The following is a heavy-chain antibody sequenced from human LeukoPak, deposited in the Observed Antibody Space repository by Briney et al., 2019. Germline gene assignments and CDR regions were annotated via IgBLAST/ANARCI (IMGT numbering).Heavy chain of an antibody. D-gene: IGHD3-22*01. J-gene: IGHJ6*03. CDR2: IYTSGST. V-gene: IGHV4-4*07. CDR3: ARGSRTYYYDSSGYYYVYYYYYYMDV. CDR1: GGSISNYY. Sequence: SETLSLTCTVSGGSISNYYWSWIRQPAGKGLEWIGRIYTSGSTNYNPSLKSRVTMSIDTSKNQFSLKLSSVTAADTAVYYCARGSRTYYYDSSGYYYVYYYYYYMDVWGKGTTVTISS.